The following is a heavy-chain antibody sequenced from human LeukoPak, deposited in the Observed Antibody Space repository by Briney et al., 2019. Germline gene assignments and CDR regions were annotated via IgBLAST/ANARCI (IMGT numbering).Heavy chain of an antibody. Sequence: GGSLRLSCAASGFTVSSNYMSWVRQAPGKGLEWVSVIYSGGSTYYADSVKGRFTISRDNSKNTLYLQMNSLRADDTAVYYCARDACSSTACYDYWGQGTLVTVSS. CDR2: IYSGGST. J-gene: IGHJ4*02. V-gene: IGHV3-66*01. D-gene: IGHD2-2*01. CDR1: GFTVSSNY. CDR3: ARDACSSTACYDY.